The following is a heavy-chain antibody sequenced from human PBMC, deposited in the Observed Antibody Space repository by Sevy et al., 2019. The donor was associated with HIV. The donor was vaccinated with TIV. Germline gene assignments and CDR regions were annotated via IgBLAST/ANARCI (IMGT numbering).Heavy chain of an antibody. V-gene: IGHV4-4*07. D-gene: IGHD3-22*01. CDR2: IYTSGST. J-gene: IGHJ3*02. CDR1: GGSISSYY. Sequence: SETLSLTCTVSGGSISSYYWSWIRQSAGKGLEWIGRIYTSGSTNYNPSLKSRVTMSVDTTKNQFSLKLSSVIAADTAVYYCARDNQYYYDSSGKDAFDIWGQGTMVTVSS. CDR3: ARDNQYYYDSSGKDAFDI.